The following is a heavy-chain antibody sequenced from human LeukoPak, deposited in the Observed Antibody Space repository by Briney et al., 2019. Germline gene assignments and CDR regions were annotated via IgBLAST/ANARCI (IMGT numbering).Heavy chain of an antibody. CDR3: ARYSGYDSDAFDI. CDR2: INPNSGGT. J-gene: IGHJ3*02. V-gene: IGHV1-2*02. Sequence: WASVKVSCKASGYTFTGYYMHWVRQAPGQGLEWMGWINPNSGGTNYAQKFQGRVTMTRDTSISTAYMELSRLRFDDTAVYYCARYSGYDSDAFDIWGQGTMVTVSS. D-gene: IGHD5-12*01. CDR1: GYTFTGYY.